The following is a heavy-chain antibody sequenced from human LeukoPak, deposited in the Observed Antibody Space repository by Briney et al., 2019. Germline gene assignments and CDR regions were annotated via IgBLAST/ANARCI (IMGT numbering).Heavy chain of an antibody. J-gene: IGHJ4*02. D-gene: IGHD6-13*01. CDR1: GGSISSSSFY. Sequence: SETLSLICTVSGGSISSSSFYWGWIRQPPGKGLEWIGTIYYSGSTYYNPSLKSRVTISVDTSKNQFSLKLTSVTAADTAVYYCARLRGQAPYSSSWYNDYWGQGTLVTVSS. V-gene: IGHV4-39*01. CDR3: ARLRGQAPYSSSWYNDY. CDR2: IYYSGST.